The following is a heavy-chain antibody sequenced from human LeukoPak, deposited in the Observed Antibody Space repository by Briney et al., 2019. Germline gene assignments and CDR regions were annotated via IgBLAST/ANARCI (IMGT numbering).Heavy chain of an antibody. CDR2: MNPNSGNT. CDR3: ARGSSWYER. Sequence: GALVKGSCTASGYTFTSYGISGELEATGHVLEWMGWMNPNSGNTGYAQKFQGRVTMTRNTSISTAYMELSSLRSEDTAVYYCARGSSWYERWGQGTLVTVSS. J-gene: IGHJ5*02. V-gene: IGHV1-8*01. CDR1: GYTFTSYG.